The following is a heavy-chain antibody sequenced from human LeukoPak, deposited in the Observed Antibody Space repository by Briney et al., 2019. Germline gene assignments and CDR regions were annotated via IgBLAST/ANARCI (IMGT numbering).Heavy chain of an antibody. CDR1: GYTFTSYG. J-gene: IGHJ6*02. V-gene: IGHV1-18*01. CDR3: AREAPIAAAGRDYYYGMDV. D-gene: IGHD6-13*01. CDR2: ISAYNGNT. Sequence: GASVKVSCKASGYTFTSYGISWVRQAPGQGLEWMGWISAYNGNTNYAQKLQGRVTMTTDTSTSTAYMELRSLRSDETAVYYCAREAPIAAAGRDYYYGMDVWGQGTTVTVSS.